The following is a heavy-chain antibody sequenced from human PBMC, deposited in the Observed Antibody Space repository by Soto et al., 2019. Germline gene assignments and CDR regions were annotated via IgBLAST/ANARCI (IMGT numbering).Heavy chain of an antibody. Sequence: QLQLVQSGGEVKTPGASVKVSCTTSGYTFTSHGISWVRQAPGQGLEWMGWISTYNGKTDYAQKFQGRVTMTADTRTSTVYMAVRSLRSDDTAVYYCARLLTEGATYREDAFDMWGQGPKVTVSS. V-gene: IGHV1-18*01. CDR1: GYTFTSHG. CDR2: ISTYNGKT. J-gene: IGHJ3*02. D-gene: IGHD1-26*01. CDR3: ARLLTEGATYREDAFDM.